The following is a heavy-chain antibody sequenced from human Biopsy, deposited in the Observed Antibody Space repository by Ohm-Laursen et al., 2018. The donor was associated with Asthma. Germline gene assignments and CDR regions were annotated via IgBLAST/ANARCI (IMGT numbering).Heavy chain of an antibody. V-gene: IGHV4-39*01. Sequence: SETLSLTCTVSGASITSSAYYWGWIRQPPGKGLEWIGSMYYGETTYYSPSLKSRVTMSADTSNNHFSLILSSVTAADTAVYYCARHDHRWDTYADFWGQGTLVTASS. J-gene: IGHJ4*02. CDR3: ARHDHRWDTYADF. D-gene: IGHD2-2*01. CDR1: GASITSSAYY. CDR2: MYYGETT.